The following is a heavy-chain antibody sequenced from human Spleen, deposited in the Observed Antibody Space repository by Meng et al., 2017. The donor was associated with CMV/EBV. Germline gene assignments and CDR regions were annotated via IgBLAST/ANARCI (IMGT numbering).Heavy chain of an antibody. J-gene: IGHJ4*02. V-gene: IGHV6-1*01. CDR2: TYYRSKWYN. D-gene: IGHD1-7*01. CDR1: DSVSSNSAA. CDR3: ARVVITGTTSYFDY. Sequence: DSVSSNSAAWNWIMQSPSRGLEWLGRTYYRSKWYNDYAVSVKSRITINPDTSKNQFSLQLNSVTPEDTAVYYCARVVITGTTSYFDYWGQGTLVTVSS.